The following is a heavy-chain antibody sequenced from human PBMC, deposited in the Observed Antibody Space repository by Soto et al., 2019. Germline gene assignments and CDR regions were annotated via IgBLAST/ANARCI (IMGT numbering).Heavy chain of an antibody. CDR2: INHSGST. CDR3: ARSSYYDFWSGYYGREGNYFDY. V-gene: IGHV4-34*01. J-gene: IGHJ4*02. CDR1: GGSFSGYY. Sequence: KPSETLSLTCAVYGGSFSGYYWSWIRQPPGKGLEWIGEINHSGSTNYNPSLKSRVTISVDTSKNQFSLKLSSVTAADTAVYYCARSSYYDFWSGYYGREGNYFDYWGQGTLVTVSS. D-gene: IGHD3-3*01.